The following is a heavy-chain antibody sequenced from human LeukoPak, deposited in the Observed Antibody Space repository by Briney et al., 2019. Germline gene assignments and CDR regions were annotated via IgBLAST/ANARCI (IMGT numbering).Heavy chain of an antibody. CDR2: LSDDGSKI. Sequence: GGSLRLSCAASGSTFSNHGMHWVRQAPGKGLEWVAFLSDDGSKIAYADPVKGRFTISRDNSKNTLYLQMNNLRTEDTTMYYCVVEGGYGYDAFDIWGRGTMVTVSS. D-gene: IGHD5-12*01. J-gene: IGHJ3*02. CDR1: GSTFSNHG. V-gene: IGHV3-30*02. CDR3: VVEGGYGYDAFDI.